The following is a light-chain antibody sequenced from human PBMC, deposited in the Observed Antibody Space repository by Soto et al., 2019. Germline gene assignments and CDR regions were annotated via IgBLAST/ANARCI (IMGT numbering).Light chain of an antibody. Sequence: QSVLTQPASVSGSPGQSITISCTGTSSDVGRYNYVSWFQQHPGIAPKLMIFEVSTRPSGVSNRFSGSKSGNTASLTISGLQIEDEADYYCCSYTSSTSAVFGGGTKLTVL. CDR2: EVS. CDR3: CSYTSSTSAV. J-gene: IGLJ2*01. CDR1: SSDVGRYNY. V-gene: IGLV2-14*01.